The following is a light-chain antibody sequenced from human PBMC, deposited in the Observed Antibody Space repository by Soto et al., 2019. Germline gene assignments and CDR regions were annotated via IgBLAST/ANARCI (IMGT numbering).Light chain of an antibody. J-gene: IGKJ1*01. CDR1: QSVSSSH. Sequence: ENVFTQSPGTPSLSPGERATLSCRASQSVSSSHLAWYQQKPGQAPRLLIYGASSRATGIPDRFSGSGTGTDFTLTISRLEPEDFAVYYCQQYGSSPRTFGQGTKVDIK. CDR3: QQYGSSPRT. CDR2: GAS. V-gene: IGKV3-20*01.